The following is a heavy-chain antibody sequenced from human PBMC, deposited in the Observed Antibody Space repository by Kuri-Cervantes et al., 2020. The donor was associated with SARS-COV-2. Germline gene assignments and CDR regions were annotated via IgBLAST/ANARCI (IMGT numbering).Heavy chain of an antibody. D-gene: IGHD3-16*01. Sequence: GESLKISCAASGFTFSSYAMSWVRQAPGKGLEWVSCIKGGSGTTYYAASVKGRFTVSRDNAKNTLYLLMSGLRVEDTAMYYCARDLGVAPDFWGQGTQVTVSS. CDR1: GFTFSSYA. J-gene: IGHJ4*02. CDR2: IKGGSGTT. V-gene: IGHV3-23*01. CDR3: ARDLGVAPDF.